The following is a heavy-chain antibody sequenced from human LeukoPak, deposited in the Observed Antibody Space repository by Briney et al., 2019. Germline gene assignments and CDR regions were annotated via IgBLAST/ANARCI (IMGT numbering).Heavy chain of an antibody. CDR2: INSDGSST. D-gene: IGHD2-2*01. CDR1: GFTFSSYW. CDR3: ARVIPYQLLSWAIDY. Sequence: PGGSLRLSCAASGFTFSSYWMHWVRQAPGKALVWVSRINSDGSSTSYADSVKGRFTISRDNAKNTLYLQMNSLRAEDTAVYYCARVIPYQLLSWAIDYWGQGTLVTVSS. V-gene: IGHV3-74*01. J-gene: IGHJ4*02.